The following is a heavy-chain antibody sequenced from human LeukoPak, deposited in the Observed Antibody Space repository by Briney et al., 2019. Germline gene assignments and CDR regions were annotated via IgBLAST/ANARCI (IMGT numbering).Heavy chain of an antibody. D-gene: IGHD6-13*01. V-gene: IGHV4-59*01. CDR2: IYYSGST. J-gene: IGHJ4*02. CDR3: ARVYSSSWCLDY. CDR1: GGSISSYY. Sequence: SETLSLTCTVSGGSISSYYWSWIRQPPGKGLEWIGYIYYSGSTNYNPSLKSRVTISVDTSKNQFSLKLSSVTAADTAVYYCARVYSSSWCLDYWGQGTLVTVSS.